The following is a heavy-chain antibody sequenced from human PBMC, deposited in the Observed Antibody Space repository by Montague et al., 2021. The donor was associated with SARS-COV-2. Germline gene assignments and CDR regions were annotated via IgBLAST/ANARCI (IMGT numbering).Heavy chain of an antibody. D-gene: IGHD2-8*02. J-gene: IGHJ4*02. CDR2: ISVYNGNT. CDR1: GYTYTGYA. CDR3: AREVRSCTGSGCNFDYFDY. Sequence: SVKVSCKASGYTYTGYAISWVRQAPGQGLEWMGWISVYNGNTKYAQKFQGRVTMTTDTSTSTAYMDLRSLGSDDTAVYYCAREVRSCTGSGCNFDYFDYWGRGTLVTVSS. V-gene: IGHV1-18*01.